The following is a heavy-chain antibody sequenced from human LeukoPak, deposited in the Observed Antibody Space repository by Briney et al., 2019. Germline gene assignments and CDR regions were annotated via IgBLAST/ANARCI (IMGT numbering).Heavy chain of an antibody. V-gene: IGHV3-21*01. Sequence: GGSLRLSCAASGFTFNTYGMNWVRQAPGKGLEWLSYIGPGPSHTYYADSVRGRFVISRDDAKSSLYLQMSSLRAEDTAVYYYARDYVTMAPDYGGLGTLVTVSS. CDR2: IGPGPSHT. CDR3: ARDYVTMAPDY. J-gene: IGHJ4*02. CDR1: GFTFNTYG. D-gene: IGHD3-10*02.